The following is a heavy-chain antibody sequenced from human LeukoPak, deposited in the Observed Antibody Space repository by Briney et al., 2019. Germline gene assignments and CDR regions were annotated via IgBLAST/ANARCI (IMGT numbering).Heavy chain of an antibody. D-gene: IGHD3-22*01. Sequence: VASVKVSCKASGYAFTGYYMHWVRQAPGQGLEWMGWINPNSGGTNYAQKFQGRVTITADKSTSTAYMELSSLRSEDTAVYYCARTYYYDSSGYYTNWFDPWGQGTLVTVSS. V-gene: IGHV1-2*02. CDR1: GYAFTGYY. J-gene: IGHJ5*02. CDR3: ARTYYYDSSGYYTNWFDP. CDR2: INPNSGGT.